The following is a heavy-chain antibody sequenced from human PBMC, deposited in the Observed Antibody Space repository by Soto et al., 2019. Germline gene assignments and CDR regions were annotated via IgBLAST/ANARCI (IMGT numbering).Heavy chain of an antibody. CDR2: INPNSGGT. J-gene: IGHJ3*02. V-gene: IGHV1-2*04. Sequence: VASVKVSCKASGYTFTGYYMHWVRQAPGQGLEWMGWINPNSGGTNYAQKFQGWVTMTRDTSISTAYMELSRLRSDDTAVYYCARAQYYDSSGYYQGDAFDIWGQGTMVTVSS. CDR3: ARAQYYDSSGYYQGDAFDI. CDR1: GYTFTGYY. D-gene: IGHD3-22*01.